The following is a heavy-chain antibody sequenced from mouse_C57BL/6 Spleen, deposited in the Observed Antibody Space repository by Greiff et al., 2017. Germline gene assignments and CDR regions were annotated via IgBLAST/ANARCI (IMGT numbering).Heavy chain of an antibody. J-gene: IGHJ2*02. CDR2: ISNGGGST. V-gene: IGHV5-12*01. Sequence: EVQLVESGGGLVQPGGSLKLSCAASGFTFSDYYMYWVRQTPEKRLEWVAYISNGGGSTYYPDNVKGRFTISRDNAKNTLYLQMSRLKSEDTAMSYCARHAPPVYFDYWGQGTSLTVSS. CDR3: ARHAPPVYFDY. CDR1: GFTFSDYY.